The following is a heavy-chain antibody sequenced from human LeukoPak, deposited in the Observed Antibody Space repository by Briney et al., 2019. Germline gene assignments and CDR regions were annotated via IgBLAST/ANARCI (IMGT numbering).Heavy chain of an antibody. V-gene: IGHV1-2*02. D-gene: IGHD2-2*01. CDR1: GGTFSSYA. Sequence: LVTVSCKASGGTFSSYAISWVRHAPGQGLEWIRWINPNSGGTNYAQKFQGRVSMTRDTSISTAYMELSRLRSDDTAVYYCASSIVYCSSTSCYFNWGQGTLVTVSS. CDR3: ASSIVYCSSTSCYFN. CDR2: INPNSGGT. J-gene: IGHJ4*02.